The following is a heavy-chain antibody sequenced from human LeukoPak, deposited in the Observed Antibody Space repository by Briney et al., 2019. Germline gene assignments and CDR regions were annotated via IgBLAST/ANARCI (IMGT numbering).Heavy chain of an antibody. CDR3: ARHDYRYFDL. D-gene: IGHD3-3*01. J-gene: IGHJ2*01. CDR1: GGSISSYY. Sequence: SETLSLTCTVSGGSISSYYWSWIRQPPGKGLEWIGFIYYSGSTNYNPSLKSRVTISVDTSKNQFSLKLNSVTAADTAVYYCARHDYRYFDLWGRGTLLIVSS. V-gene: IGHV4-59*01. CDR2: IYYSGST.